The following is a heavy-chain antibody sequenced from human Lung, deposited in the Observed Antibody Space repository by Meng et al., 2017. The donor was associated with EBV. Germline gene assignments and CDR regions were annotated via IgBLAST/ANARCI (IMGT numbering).Heavy chain of an antibody. CDR1: GGPISSDGYY. V-gene: IGHV4-30-4*01. CDR2: IYYSGST. CDR3: AREWCSGGSCYPDY. D-gene: IGHD2-15*01. J-gene: IGHJ4*02. Sequence: HVQLQASGPGLVKPSQTLSLPCTVSGGPISSDGYYWSWIRQPPGKGLEWIGYIYYSGSTYYNPSLKSRVTISVDTSKNQFSLKLSSVTAADTAVYYCAREWCSGGSCYPDYWGQGTLVTVSS.